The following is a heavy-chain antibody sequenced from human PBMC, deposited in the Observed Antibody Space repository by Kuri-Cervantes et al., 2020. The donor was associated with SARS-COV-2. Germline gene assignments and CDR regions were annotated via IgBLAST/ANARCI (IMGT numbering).Heavy chain of an antibody. D-gene: IGHD3-22*01. J-gene: IGHJ4*02. CDR1: GYSFTSYW. CDR2: IDPSDSYT. CDR3: ARHFRHYYDSSGYYHDDY. V-gene: IGHV5-10-1*01. Sequence: GESLQISRKGSGYSFTSYWISWVRQMPGKGLEWMGRIDPSDSYTNYSPSFQGHVTISADKSISTAYLQWSSLKASDTAMYYCARHFRHYYDSSGYYHDDYWGQGTLVTVSS.